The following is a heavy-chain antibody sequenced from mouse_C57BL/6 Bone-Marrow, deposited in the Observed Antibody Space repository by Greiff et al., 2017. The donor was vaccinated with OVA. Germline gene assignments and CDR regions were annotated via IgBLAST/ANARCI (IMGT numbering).Heavy chain of an antibody. D-gene: IGHD3-2*02. CDR2: IDPETGGT. CDR1: GYTFTDYE. Sequence: VQLQESGAELVRPGASVTLSCKASGYTFTDYEMHWVKQTPVHGLEWIGAIDPETGGTAYNQKFKGKAILTADKSSSTAYMELRSLTSEDSAVYYCTRRQLRPLYYFDYWGQGTTLTVSS. V-gene: IGHV1-15*01. CDR3: TRRQLRPLYYFDY. J-gene: IGHJ2*01.